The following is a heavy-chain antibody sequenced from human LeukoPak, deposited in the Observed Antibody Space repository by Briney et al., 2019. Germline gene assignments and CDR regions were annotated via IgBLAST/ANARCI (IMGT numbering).Heavy chain of an antibody. V-gene: IGHV4-59*08. CDR2: IYYSGST. D-gene: IGHD3-22*01. J-gene: IGHJ5*02. CDR1: GGSISSYY. CDR3: ARHHPSWYYYDSSGYPTLGWFDP. Sequence: SETLSLTCTVSGGSISSYYRSWIRQPPGKGLEWIGYIYYSGSTNYNPSLKSRVTISVDTSKNQFSLKLSSVTAADTAVYYCARHHPSWYYYDSSGYPTLGWFDPWGQGTLVTVSS.